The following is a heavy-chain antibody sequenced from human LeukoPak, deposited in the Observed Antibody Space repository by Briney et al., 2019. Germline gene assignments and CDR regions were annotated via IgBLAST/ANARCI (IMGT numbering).Heavy chain of an antibody. J-gene: IGHJ5*02. CDR1: GGSISSSSYY. D-gene: IGHD6-19*01. V-gene: IGHV4-39*01. Sequence: SETLSLTCAVSGGSISSSSYYWGWIRQPLGKGLEWIGSIYYSGSTYYNPSLKSRVTISVDTSKNQFSLKLSSVTAADTAVYYCARPRAVARYNWFDPWGQGTLVTVSS. CDR2: IYYSGST. CDR3: ARPRAVARYNWFDP.